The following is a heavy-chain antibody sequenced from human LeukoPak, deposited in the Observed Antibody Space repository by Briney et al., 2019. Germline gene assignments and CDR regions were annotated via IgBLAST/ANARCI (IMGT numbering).Heavy chain of an antibody. Sequence: SETLSLTCTVSGGSISSYYWSWIRQPPGRGLEWIGYVYYSGTTNYHPSLKSRVTILVDTSKNQFSLKLSSVIAADTAVYYCARGTNRFDPWGQGTLVTVSS. CDR1: GGSISSYY. CDR3: ARGTNRFDP. V-gene: IGHV4-59*01. CDR2: VYYSGTT. D-gene: IGHD1-7*01. J-gene: IGHJ5*02.